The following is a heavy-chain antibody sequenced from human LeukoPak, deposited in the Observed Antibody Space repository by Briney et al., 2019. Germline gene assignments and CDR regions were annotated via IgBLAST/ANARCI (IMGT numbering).Heavy chain of an antibody. CDR3: TRVCSSINCQNLFGIDP. Sequence: PSETLSLTCTVSGGSISSSSYYWGWIRQPPGKGLEWIGSIYYSGSTYYNPSLKSRVTISVDTSNNQFSLKLSSVTAADTAVYYCTRVCSSINCQNLFGIDPWGQGTLVIVSS. CDR1: GGSISSSSYY. CDR2: IYYSGST. J-gene: IGHJ5*02. V-gene: IGHV4-39*01. D-gene: IGHD2-2*01.